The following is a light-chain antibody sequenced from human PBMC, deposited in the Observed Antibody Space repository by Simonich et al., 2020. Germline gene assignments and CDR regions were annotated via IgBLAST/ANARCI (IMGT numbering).Light chain of an antibody. Sequence: QSALTQPASVSGSPGQSITISCTGTSSDVGSYNLVSWYQHHPGKAPKLMIYEGSKRPSGVSNRFSDSKSGNTASLTISGLQAEDEADYYCCSYAGSSTSVVFGGGTKLTVL. J-gene: IGLJ2*01. CDR3: CSYAGSSTSVV. CDR2: EGS. CDR1: SSDVGSYNL. V-gene: IGLV2-23*01.